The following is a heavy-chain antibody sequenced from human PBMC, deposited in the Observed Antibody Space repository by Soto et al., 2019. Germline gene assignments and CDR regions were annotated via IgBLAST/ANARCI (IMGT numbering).Heavy chain of an antibody. D-gene: IGHD2-8*01. J-gene: IGHJ5*02. CDR2: IYYSGST. CDR3: ASLVYAMPPGNWFDP. Sequence: KPSETLSLTCTVSGGSINNYYWSWIRQPPGKGLEFIAYIYYSGSTNYNPSLKSRVTISVDTSKNQFSLKLTSVTAADTAVYYCASLVYAMPPGNWFDPWGQGTLVTVSS. CDR1: GGSINNYY. V-gene: IGHV4-59*01.